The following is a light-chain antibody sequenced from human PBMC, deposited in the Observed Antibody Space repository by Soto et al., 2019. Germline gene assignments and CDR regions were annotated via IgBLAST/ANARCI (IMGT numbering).Light chain of an antibody. Sequence: DIQMTQSPPSLSASVGDRVTVTCRASQGISNFLAWYQQKPGKVPKVLIYGASTLQSGVASRFSGSGFGTEFTLTISSLQPEDVATYYCQKYCSAPFTFGPGTKVDIK. V-gene: IGKV1-27*01. CDR3: QKYCSAPFT. CDR1: QGISNF. CDR2: GAS. J-gene: IGKJ3*01.